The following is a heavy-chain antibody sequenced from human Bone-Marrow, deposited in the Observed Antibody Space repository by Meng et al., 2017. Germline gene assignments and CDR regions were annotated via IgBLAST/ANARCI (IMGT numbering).Heavy chain of an antibody. Sequence: QGQRVEAGGVGVQPGRALGLSCAASGFTFSSYAMHWVRQAPGKGLEWVAVISYDGSNKYYADSVKGRFTISRDNSKNTLYLQMNSLRAEDTAVYYCARDVGHYYGSGSYYNYWGQGTLVTVSS. CDR1: GFTFSSYA. J-gene: IGHJ4*02. V-gene: IGHV3-30*04. D-gene: IGHD3-10*01. CDR2: ISYDGSNK. CDR3: ARDVGHYYGSGSYYNY.